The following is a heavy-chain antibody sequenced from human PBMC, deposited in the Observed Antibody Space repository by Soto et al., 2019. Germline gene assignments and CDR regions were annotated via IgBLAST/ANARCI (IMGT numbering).Heavy chain of an antibody. CDR1: GFSLSNARMG. J-gene: IGHJ3*02. D-gene: IGHD4-17*01. CDR2: IFSNDEK. V-gene: IGHV2-26*01. CDR3: ARKNDYGDLFQPNDAFDI. Sequence: QVTLKESGTVLVKPTETLTLTCTVSGFSLSNARMGVSWIRQPPGKALEWLAHIFSNDEKSYSTSLKSRLTISKNTSKSQVVLTMTNMDPVDTATYYCARKNDYGDLFQPNDAFDIWGQGTMVTVSS.